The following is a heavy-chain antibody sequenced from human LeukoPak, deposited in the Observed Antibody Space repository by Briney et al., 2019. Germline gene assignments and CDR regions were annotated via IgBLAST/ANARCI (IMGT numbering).Heavy chain of an antibody. CDR3: ARAHYDILTGSHDAFDI. CDR2: IFYSGST. V-gene: IGHV4-38-2*02. CDR1: GYSISSGYY. J-gene: IGHJ3*02. Sequence: PSETLSLTCSVSGYSISSGYYWGWNRQSPGKGLEWIGYIFYSGSTNYNPSLKSRVTISVDTSKNQFSLKLSSVTAADTAVYYCARAHYDILTGSHDAFDIWGQGTTVTVSS. D-gene: IGHD3-9*01.